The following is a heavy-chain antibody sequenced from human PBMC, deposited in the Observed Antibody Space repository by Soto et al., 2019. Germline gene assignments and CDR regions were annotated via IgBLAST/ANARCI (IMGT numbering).Heavy chain of an antibody. D-gene: IGHD2-2*01. CDR2: IYPGNSDT. CDR3: ARQREACSSTSCYYPFDI. CDR1: GYRFTNYW. J-gene: IGHJ3*02. Sequence: GESLKISCXGSGYRFTNYWIGWGRQMPGKGLEWMGIIYPGNSDTRYSPSFQGQVTISADKSISTAHLQWSSLKASDTAMYYCARQREACSSTSCYYPFDIWGQGTMVTVSS. V-gene: IGHV5-51*01.